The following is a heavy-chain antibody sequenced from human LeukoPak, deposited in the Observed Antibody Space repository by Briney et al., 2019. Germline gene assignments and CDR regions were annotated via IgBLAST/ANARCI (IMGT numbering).Heavy chain of an antibody. Sequence: PGGSLRLSCAASGFTFSSYAMSWVRQAPGKGLEWVSAISGSGGSTYYADSVKGRFTISRHNSKNTLYLQTNSLRAEDTAVYYCAKDEGSWQWLVLGPSYYYYMDVWGKGTTVTVSS. CDR3: AKDEGSWQWLVLGPSYYYYMDV. J-gene: IGHJ6*03. CDR2: ISGSGGST. CDR1: GFTFSSYA. D-gene: IGHD6-19*01. V-gene: IGHV3-23*01.